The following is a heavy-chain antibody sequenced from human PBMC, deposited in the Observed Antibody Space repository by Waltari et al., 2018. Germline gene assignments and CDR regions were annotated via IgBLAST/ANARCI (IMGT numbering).Heavy chain of an antibody. V-gene: IGHV3-30*02. D-gene: IGHD3-10*01. J-gene: IGHJ5*02. CDR3: AKDAFGNTYLDH. CDR1: GFSLGHFG. Sequence: QVQLVESGGGVVQPGMSLRLSCAASGFSLGHFGVPWVRTVPGKGLEGGSFASVDGSTSYYADSVSGRFTISRNNSKNTLYLDINTLRVDDTAIDYGAKDAFGNTYLDHWCQGTLVTVSS. CDR2: ASVDGSTS.